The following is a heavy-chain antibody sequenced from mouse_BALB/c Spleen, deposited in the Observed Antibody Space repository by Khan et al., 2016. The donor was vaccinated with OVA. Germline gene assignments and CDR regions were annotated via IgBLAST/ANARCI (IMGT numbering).Heavy chain of an antibody. Sequence: VQLQQSGAELVRPGSSVKISCKASGYAFSNYLMNWVKQGPGQGLEWIGQIYPGDGNTNYNGKLKDKATLTADKSSSTAYIQLSSLTSEDSAVYFCARSGYDYFAYWGQGTLVTVSA. CDR1: GYAFSNYL. CDR2: IYPGDGNT. D-gene: IGHD2-14*01. J-gene: IGHJ3*01. V-gene: IGHV1-80*01. CDR3: ARSGYDYFAY.